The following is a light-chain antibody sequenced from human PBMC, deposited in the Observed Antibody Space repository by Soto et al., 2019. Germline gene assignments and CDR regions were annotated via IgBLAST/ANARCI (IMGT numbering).Light chain of an antibody. Sequence: EIVLTQSPGTLSLSPGERATLSCRASQSVSSTYLAWYQQKPGQALRLLIYGASNRATGIPDRFSGSGSGTDFTLTISRLEPEDFAVYYCQQYGGSRWTFGQGTKVDIK. CDR3: QQYGGSRWT. V-gene: IGKV3-20*01. CDR2: GAS. J-gene: IGKJ1*01. CDR1: QSVSSTY.